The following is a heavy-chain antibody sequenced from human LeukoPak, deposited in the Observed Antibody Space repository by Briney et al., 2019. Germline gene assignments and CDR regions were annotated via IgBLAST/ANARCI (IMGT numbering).Heavy chain of an antibody. CDR1: GLTFSSYG. D-gene: IGHD3-22*01. CDR3: AKVGCGSGYCAFDY. Sequence: PGRSLLLSCVASGLTFSSYGMHWVRPAPGKGVEWVAVISYDGSNIYYAASVKGRFTISRDNSKNTLYLQMNSLRAEDTAVYYCAKVGCGSGYCAFDYWGQGTLVTVSS. CDR2: ISYDGSNI. V-gene: IGHV3-30*18. J-gene: IGHJ4*02.